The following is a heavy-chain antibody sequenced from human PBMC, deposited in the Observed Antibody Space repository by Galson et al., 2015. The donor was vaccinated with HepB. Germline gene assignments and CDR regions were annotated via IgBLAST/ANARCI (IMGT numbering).Heavy chain of an antibody. CDR2: VHNSGST. CDR3: ARLVGRTVDY. J-gene: IGHJ4*02. D-gene: IGHD1-26*01. CDR1: GGSISSYY. V-gene: IGHV4-59*08. Sequence: ETLSLTCTVSGGSISSYYWSWIRQPPETGLEWIGYVHNSGSTHYNPSLKSRVTMSLDTSKNQFSLKLTSLTRADTAVYYCARLVGRTVDYWGQGTLVTVSS.